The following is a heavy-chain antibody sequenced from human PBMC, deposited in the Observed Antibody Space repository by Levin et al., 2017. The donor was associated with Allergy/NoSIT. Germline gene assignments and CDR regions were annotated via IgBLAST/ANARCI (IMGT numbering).Heavy chain of an antibody. CDR2: ISWNSGSI. D-gene: IGHD2-2*01. Sequence: PGGSLRLSCAASGFTFDDYAMHWVRQAPGKGLEWVSGISWNSGSIGYADSVKGRFTISRDNAKNSLYLQMNSLRAEDTALYYCAKDMGWCSSTSCPFDYWGQGTLVTVSS. V-gene: IGHV3-9*01. CDR1: GFTFDDYA. CDR3: AKDMGWCSSTSCPFDY. J-gene: IGHJ4*02.